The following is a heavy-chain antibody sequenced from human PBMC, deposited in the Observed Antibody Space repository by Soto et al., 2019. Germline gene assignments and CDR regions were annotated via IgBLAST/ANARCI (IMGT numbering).Heavy chain of an antibody. V-gene: IGHV4-59*01. J-gene: IGHJ5*02. D-gene: IGHD1-26*01. CDR3: AAGDYLTRFSYRGIKWFDP. Sequence: SETLSLTCTVSSGSISSYYWSWIRQPPGKGLEWIGYIHYTGNTNSNPSLKGRVTLSIDPSWNQFSLKLRSVTAADTAVYYCAAGDYLTRFSYRGIKWFDPSGQGTLVTVYS. CDR1: SGSISSYY. CDR2: IHYTGNT.